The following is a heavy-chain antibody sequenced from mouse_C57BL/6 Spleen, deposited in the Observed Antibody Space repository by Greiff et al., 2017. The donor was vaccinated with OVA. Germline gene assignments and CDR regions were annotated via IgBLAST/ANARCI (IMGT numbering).Heavy chain of an antibody. Sequence: VQLQQPGAELVKPGASVKMSCKASGYTFTSYWITWVKQRPGQGLEWIGDIYPGSGSTNYNEKFKSKATLTVDTSSSTAYMQLSSLTSEDSAVYYSARSTRDYYGSSYWYFDVWGTGTTVTVSS. CDR1: GYTFTSYW. J-gene: IGHJ1*03. V-gene: IGHV1-55*01. D-gene: IGHD1-1*01. CDR2: IYPGSGST. CDR3: ARSTRDYYGSSYWYFDV.